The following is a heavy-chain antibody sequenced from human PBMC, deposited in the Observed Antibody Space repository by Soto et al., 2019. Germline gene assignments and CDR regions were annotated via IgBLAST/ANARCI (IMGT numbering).Heavy chain of an antibody. CDR2: ISANTGNT. J-gene: IGHJ4*02. CDR1: GYTFTSYG. D-gene: IGHD1-26*01. Sequence: QVQLVQSGAEVKKPGASVKVSCKASGYTFTSYGISWVRQAPGQGLEWMGWISANTGNTNFAQKLQGRVTMTTDTSASXXYMELRSLRSDDTAVYYCARDGRYSGSYGGYYFDYWGQGTLVTVSS. CDR3: ARDGRYSGSYGGYYFDY. V-gene: IGHV1-18*01.